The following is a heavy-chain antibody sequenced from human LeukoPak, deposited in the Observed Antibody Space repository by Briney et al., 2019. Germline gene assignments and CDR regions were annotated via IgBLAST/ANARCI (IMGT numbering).Heavy chain of an antibody. V-gene: IGHV3-48*01. CDR2: ISSSSRTI. CDR3: AKGWDVDTAIDY. J-gene: IGHJ4*02. D-gene: IGHD5-18*01. Sequence: GGSLRLSCAASGFTFSSYNMNWVRQAPGKGLEWVSYISSSSRTIYYTDSVKGRFTISRDNSKNTLYLQMNSLRVEDTAVYYCAKGWDVDTAIDYWGQGTLVTVSS. CDR1: GFTFSSYN.